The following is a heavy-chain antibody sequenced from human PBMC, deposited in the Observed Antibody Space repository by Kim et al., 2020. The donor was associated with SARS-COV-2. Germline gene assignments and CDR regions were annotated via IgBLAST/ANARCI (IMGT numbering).Heavy chain of an antibody. CDR2: FDPEDGET. CDR3: ATDPYSGSYYDRRRDAFDI. CDR1: GYTLTELS. Sequence: ASVKVSCKVSGYTLTELSMHWVRQAPGKGLEWMGGFDPEDGETIYAQKFQGRVTMTEDTSTDTAYMELSSLRSEDTAVYYCATDPYSGSYYDRRRDAFDIWGQGTMVTVSS. V-gene: IGHV1-24*01. J-gene: IGHJ3*02. D-gene: IGHD1-26*01.